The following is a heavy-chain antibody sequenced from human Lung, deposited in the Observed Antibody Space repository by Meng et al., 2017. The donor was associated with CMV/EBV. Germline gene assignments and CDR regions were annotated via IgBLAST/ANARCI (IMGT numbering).Heavy chain of an antibody. V-gene: IGHV6-1*01. CDR3: ARGINGGCGD. Sequence: QVQLQHTRPGMVKPPPPLPLTCAISGDIVSCNSAAWHWIRQSPSRGLEWLGRTYYRSKWYHEYAVSVKSRITISPDTPKNQFSLQLNSMTPEDTAVYYCARGINGGCGDWGQGTLVTVSS. D-gene: IGHD4-23*01. J-gene: IGHJ4*02. CDR2: TYYRSKWYH. CDR1: GDIVSCNSAA.